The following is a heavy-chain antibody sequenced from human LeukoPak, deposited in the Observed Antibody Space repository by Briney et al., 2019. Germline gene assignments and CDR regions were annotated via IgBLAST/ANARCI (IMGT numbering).Heavy chain of an antibody. CDR2: IHYSGST. J-gene: IGHJ6*03. CDR3: ARQNGSASITYYYYYHMDV. V-gene: IGHV4-39*01. CDR1: GGSISSSSYY. Sequence: PSETLSLTCTVSGGSISSSSYYWGWIRQPPGKGLEWIGSIHYSGSTNYNPSLKSRVTISVDTSKNQFSLKLSSVTAADTAVYYCARQNGSASITYYYYYHMDVWGKGTTVTISS. D-gene: IGHD3-10*01.